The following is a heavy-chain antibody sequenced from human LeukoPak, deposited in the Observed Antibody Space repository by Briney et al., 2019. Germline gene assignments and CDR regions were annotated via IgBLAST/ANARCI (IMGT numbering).Heavy chain of an antibody. Sequence: GGSLRLSCAASGFTFSSYWMHWVRQAPGKGLVWVSRINSDGSSTSYADSVKGRFTISRDNAKNTLYLQMNSLRAEDMALYYCAKDNDSSGYYGPYFDYWGQGTLVTVSS. CDR3: AKDNDSSGYYGPYFDY. V-gene: IGHV3-74*01. CDR1: GFTFSSYW. D-gene: IGHD3-22*01. CDR2: INSDGSST. J-gene: IGHJ4*02.